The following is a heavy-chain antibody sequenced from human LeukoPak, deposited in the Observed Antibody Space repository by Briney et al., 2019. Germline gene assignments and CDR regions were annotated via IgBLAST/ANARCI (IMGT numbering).Heavy chain of an antibody. J-gene: IGHJ4*02. V-gene: IGHV3-30*04. CDR2: ISSYENNM. D-gene: IGHD3-10*01. CDR3: ARSVVRGVLPY. Sequence: GGSLRLSCAASGFTFSSYAMYWVRQAPGLGLEWVAVISSYENNMYYVDSVKGRFTISRDNSRNTVYLQMNSLRPEDTAVYYCARSVVRGVLPYWGQGTLVTVSS. CDR1: GFTFSSYA.